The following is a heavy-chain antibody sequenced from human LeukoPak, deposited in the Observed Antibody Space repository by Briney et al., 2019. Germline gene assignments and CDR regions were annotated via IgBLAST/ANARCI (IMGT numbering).Heavy chain of an antibody. CDR1: GYSFTGYW. CDR2: IYPGDSDT. CDR3: ASRKEGMATAGFDY. V-gene: IGHV5-51*01. J-gene: IGHJ4*02. D-gene: IGHD5-24*01. Sequence: GESLKISCKGSGYSFTGYWIGWVRQMPGKGLEWMGIIYPGDSDTRYNPSFQGQVTISAEKYISTAYLQSSSLKASDTALYYCASRKEGMATAGFDYWGQGTLVTVSS.